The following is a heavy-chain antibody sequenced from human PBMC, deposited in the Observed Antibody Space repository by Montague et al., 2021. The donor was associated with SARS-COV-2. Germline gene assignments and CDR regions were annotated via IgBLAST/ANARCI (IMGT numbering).Heavy chain of an antibody. CDR1: GDSVSRNSAA. CDR2: TYYRSKWYN. CDR3: SRVGVGTMVRGVIPAYYYYGMDV. Sequence: CAISGDSVSRNSAAWNWIRQSPSRGLEWLGRTYYRSKWYNDYAVSVKSRITINPDTSKNQISLQLNPVTPEDTAVYYFSRVGVGTMVRGVIPAYYYYGMDVWGQGTTVTVSS. J-gene: IGHJ6*02. V-gene: IGHV6-1*01. D-gene: IGHD3-10*01.